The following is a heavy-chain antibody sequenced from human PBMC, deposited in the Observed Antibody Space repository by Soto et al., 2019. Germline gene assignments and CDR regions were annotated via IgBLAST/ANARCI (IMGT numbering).Heavy chain of an antibody. V-gene: IGHV4-59*01. Sequence: SETLSLTCAVSGGTMNGCYWSWIRQPPGKGLEWIGYIHYSGFTNYNPSLKSRVTISVDTSKNQFSLKLKSVTAADTAVYYCAGQLADRLLWDYWGQGTLVTVSS. D-gene: IGHD1-1*01. J-gene: IGHJ4*02. CDR3: AGQLADRLLWDY. CDR2: IHYSGFT. CDR1: GGTMNGCY.